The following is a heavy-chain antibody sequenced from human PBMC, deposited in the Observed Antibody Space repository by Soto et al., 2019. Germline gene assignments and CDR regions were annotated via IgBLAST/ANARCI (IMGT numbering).Heavy chain of an antibody. D-gene: IGHD4-17*01. CDR2: IKQDGSDK. J-gene: IGHJ4*02. CDR3: ARNRDYAFDY. CDR1: GFMFSNYW. Sequence: GGSLRLSCAASGFMFSNYWMSWVRQAPGKGLEWVAIIKQDGSDKYYVDSVKGRFTISRDNAKNSLYLQMNSQRIEDAAVYYCARNRDYAFDYWGRGTLVTVSS. V-gene: IGHV3-7*01.